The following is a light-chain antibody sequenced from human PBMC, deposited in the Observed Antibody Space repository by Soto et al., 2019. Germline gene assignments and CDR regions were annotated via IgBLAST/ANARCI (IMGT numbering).Light chain of an antibody. V-gene: IGLV2-14*03. J-gene: IGLJ1*01. CDR1: SSDVGAYDF. Sequence: HSALTRPSSVYGSPGQWIAISYTRTSSDVGAYDFVSWYQQHPDKAPKLMIYEVSHRPSGVSYRFSGSKSVNTATLTISGLQAEDEADYYCSSYTTSSTRVFGTGTKVTVL. CDR3: SSYTTSSTRV. CDR2: EVS.